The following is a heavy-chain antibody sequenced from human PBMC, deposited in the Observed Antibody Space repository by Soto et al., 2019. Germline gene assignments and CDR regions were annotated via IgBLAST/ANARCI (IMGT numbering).Heavy chain of an antibody. CDR1: GFTLRSHR. CDR3: ATVFDL. J-gene: IGHJ5*02. V-gene: IGHV3-74*01. CDR2: IDTDGGGT. Sequence: EVQLVESGGGLVQPGGSLRVSCAASGFTLRSHRIHWVRQAPGKGLEWVSRIDTDGGGTSYAESVKGRFTISTDNAKNTVYLQRNGLRAEDTAVYYCATVFDLWGQGTLVTVSS.